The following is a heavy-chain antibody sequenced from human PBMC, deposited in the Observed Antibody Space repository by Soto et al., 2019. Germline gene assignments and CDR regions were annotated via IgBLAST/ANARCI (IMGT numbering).Heavy chain of an antibody. CDR1: GFTFSSYG. Sequence: QVQLVESGGGVVQPGRSLRLSCAASGFTFSSYGMHWVRQAPGKGLEWVAVISYDGSNKYYADSVKGRFTISRDNSKNTLYLQMNSLRAEDTAVYYCAKSDSSGYYYGMYVWGQGTTVTVSS. CDR3: AKSDSSGYYYGMYV. CDR2: ISYDGSNK. J-gene: IGHJ6*02. D-gene: IGHD3-22*01. V-gene: IGHV3-30*18.